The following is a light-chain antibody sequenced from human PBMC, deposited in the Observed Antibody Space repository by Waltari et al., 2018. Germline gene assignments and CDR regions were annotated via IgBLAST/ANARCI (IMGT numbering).Light chain of an antibody. J-gene: IGLJ3*02. Sequence: QLVVTQSPSASASLGASVKLTCTLSSGHSSNIIAWLQQQPEKGPRYLMKVNSDGSHRRGDEIPDRFSGSSSGAERYRTISSLQAEDEADYYCQTGGHGTWVFGGGTKLTVL. CDR3: QTGGHGTWV. V-gene: IGLV4-69*01. CDR2: VNSDGSH. CDR1: SGHSSNI.